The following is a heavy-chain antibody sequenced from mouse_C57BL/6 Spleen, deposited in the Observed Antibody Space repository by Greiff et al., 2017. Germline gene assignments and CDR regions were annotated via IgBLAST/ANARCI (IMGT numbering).Heavy chain of an antibody. J-gene: IGHJ4*01. V-gene: IGHV5-6*01. D-gene: IGHD2-4*01. CDR3: AREDYDYDSFYYAMDY. CDR2: ISSGGSYT. CDR1: GFTFSSYG. Sequence: DVQLVESGGDLVKPGGSLKLSCAASGFTFSSYGMSWVRQTPDKRLEWVATISSGGSYTYYPDSVKGRFTISRDNAKNTLYLQMSSLKSEDTAMYYCAREDYDYDSFYYAMDYWGQGTSVTVSS.